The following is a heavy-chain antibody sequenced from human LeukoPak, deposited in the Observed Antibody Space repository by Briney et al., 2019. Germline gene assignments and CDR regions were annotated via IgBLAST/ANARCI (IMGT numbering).Heavy chain of an antibody. V-gene: IGHV3-48*01. CDR3: TRFAAGGSYYYYMDV. D-gene: IGHD6-25*01. CDR1: GFTFSTYT. J-gene: IGHJ6*03. Sequence: GGSLRLSCAASGFTFSTYTMNWVRQPPGKGLEWASYYADSVKGRFTISRDNAKNSLYLQMNSLRADDTAVYYCTRFAAGGSYYYYMDVWGKGTTVTVSS.